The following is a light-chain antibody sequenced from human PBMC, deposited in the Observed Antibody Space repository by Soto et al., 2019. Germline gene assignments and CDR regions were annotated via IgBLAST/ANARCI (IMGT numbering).Light chain of an antibody. CDR3: QQYGYSPIT. CDR1: QTVRNNY. V-gene: IGKV3-20*01. J-gene: IGKJ5*01. CDR2: DAS. Sequence: EVGLTHSPGTLYLSPGERATLSCRASQTVRNNYLAWYQQKPGQAPRLLIYDASSRATGIPDRFSGSGSGTDFTLTIDGLEPEDFVVYYCQQYGYSPITFGQGTRLEIK.